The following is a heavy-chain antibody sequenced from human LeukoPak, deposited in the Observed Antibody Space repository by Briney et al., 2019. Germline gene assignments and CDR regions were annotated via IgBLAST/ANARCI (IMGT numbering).Heavy chain of an antibody. D-gene: IGHD5-18*01. CDR3: ARHAYSGTAMVMGY. CDR2: IFFTGNT. Sequence: SETLSLTCTVSGGSISSYYWSWIRQPPGEALQWIGYIFFTGNTNYNPSLRSRVTISVDTSKNQFSLKLSSVTAADTAVYYCARHAYSGTAMVMGYWGQGTLVTVSS. J-gene: IGHJ4*02. V-gene: IGHV4-59*08. CDR1: GGSISSYY.